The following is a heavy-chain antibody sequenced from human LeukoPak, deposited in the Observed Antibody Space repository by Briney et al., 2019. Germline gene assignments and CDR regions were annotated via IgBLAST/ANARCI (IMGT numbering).Heavy chain of an antibody. CDR3: ARVYPTRYYDFWSGYLEEPSNWFDP. Sequence: SETLSLTCTVSGGSISSSSYYWGWIRQPPGKGLEWIGSIYYSGSTYYNPSLKSRVTISVDTSKNQFSLKLSSVTAADTAVYYCARVYPTRYYDFWSGYLEEPSNWFDPWGQGTLVTVSS. CDR2: IYYSGST. CDR1: GGSISSSSYY. J-gene: IGHJ5*02. D-gene: IGHD3-3*01. V-gene: IGHV4-39*07.